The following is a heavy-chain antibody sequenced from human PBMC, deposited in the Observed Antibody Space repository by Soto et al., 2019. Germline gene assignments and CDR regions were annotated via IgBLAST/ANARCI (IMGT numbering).Heavy chain of an antibody. CDR1: GLSVSTGGVG. CDR2: IDWNDEK. V-gene: IGHV2-5*01. J-gene: IGHJ4*02. D-gene: IGHD6-13*01. CDR3: AHRHPQQLMFDF. Sequence: QITLKESAPTLVKPTQTLTLTCTFSGLSVSTGGVGVAWIRQPPGKALEWLALIDWNDEKRYSSSLNSRLTITKDTSKNPVVLKMTNMDPADTATYFCAHRHPQQLMFDFWGQGTLVTVSS.